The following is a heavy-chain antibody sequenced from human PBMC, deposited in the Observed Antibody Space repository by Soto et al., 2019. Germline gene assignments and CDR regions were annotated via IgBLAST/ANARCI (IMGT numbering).Heavy chain of an antibody. Sequence: GESLKISCKASGYIFTLYWIGWVRQMPGKGLEWMGIIYPGDSDTRYSPSFQGQVTISADKSTSTASLQWSSLKASDTAVYYCARQSPTPGYYYFSYGMDVWGQGTTVTVSS. CDR3: ARQSPTPGYYYFSYGMDV. J-gene: IGHJ6*02. V-gene: IGHV5-51*01. CDR2: IYPGDSDT. D-gene: IGHD4-17*01. CDR1: GYIFTLYW.